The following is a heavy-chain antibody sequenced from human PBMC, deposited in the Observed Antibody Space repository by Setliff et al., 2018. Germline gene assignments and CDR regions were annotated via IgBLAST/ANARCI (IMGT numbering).Heavy chain of an antibody. Sequence: PGESLRLSCVGSGFTFSSHWLDWVRQAPGKGLEWVANINQDGSEKYYVDSVKGRFTVSRDNAKNSLYLQINSLRVEDTGVYYCSTELGEWGQGTPVTVS. CDR2: INQDGSEK. V-gene: IGHV3-7*01. CDR1: GFTFSSHW. CDR3: STELGE. D-gene: IGHD3-16*01. J-gene: IGHJ4*02.